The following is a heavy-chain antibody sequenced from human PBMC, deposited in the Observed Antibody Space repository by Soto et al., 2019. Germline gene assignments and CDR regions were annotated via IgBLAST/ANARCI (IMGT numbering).Heavy chain of an antibody. CDR1: GGSISSSSYY. CDR2: IYYSGST. Sequence: PSETLSLTCTVSGGSISSSSYYWGWIRQPPGKGLEWIGSIYYSGSTYYNPSLKSRVTISVDTSKNQFSLKLSSVTAADTAVYYCARGRDDYNGWYVDLWGRGSLVTVSS. D-gene: IGHD4-4*01. J-gene: IGHJ2*01. CDR3: ARGRDDYNGWYVDL. V-gene: IGHV4-39*07.